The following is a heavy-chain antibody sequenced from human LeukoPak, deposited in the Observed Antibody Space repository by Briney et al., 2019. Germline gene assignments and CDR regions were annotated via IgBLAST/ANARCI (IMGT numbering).Heavy chain of an antibody. J-gene: IGHJ4*02. CDR2: IYTSGST. D-gene: IGHD6-13*01. CDR3: ARDVVAAAGRDY. V-gene: IGHV4-4*07. CDR1: GGSISSFY. Sequence: SETLSLTCTVSGGSISSFYWSWIRQPAGKGLEWIGRIYTSGSTNYDPSLKSRVTMSVDTSKNQFSLKLSSVSAADTAVYYCARDVVAAAGRDYWGQGTLVTVSS.